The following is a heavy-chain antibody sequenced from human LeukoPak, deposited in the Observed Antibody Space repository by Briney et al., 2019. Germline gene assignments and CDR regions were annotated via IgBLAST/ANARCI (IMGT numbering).Heavy chain of an antibody. CDR3: ASGYSSTWYPQH. CDR2: INHSERI. Sequence: SETLSLTCAVYGGSFSGYYCSWIRQPPGKGLEWIGEINHSERINYNTSLKSRVTISLDTSKNQFSLKLSSVTAADTAVYYCASGYSSTWYPQHWGLGTLVTVSS. J-gene: IGHJ1*01. CDR1: GGSFSGYY. V-gene: IGHV4-34*01. D-gene: IGHD6-13*01.